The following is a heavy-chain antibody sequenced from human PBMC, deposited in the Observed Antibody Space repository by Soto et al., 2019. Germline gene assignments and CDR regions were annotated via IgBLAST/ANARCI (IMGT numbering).Heavy chain of an antibody. J-gene: IGHJ4*02. CDR3: ARGSTTVTNDLDY. CDR1: GGSISSSNW. Sequence: SETLSLTCAVSGGSISSSNWWSWVRQPPGKGLEWIGEIYHSGSTNHNPSLKSRVTISVDKSKNQFSLKLSSVTAADTAVYYCARGSTTVTNDLDYWGQGTLVTVSS. V-gene: IGHV4-4*02. D-gene: IGHD4-17*01. CDR2: IYHSGST.